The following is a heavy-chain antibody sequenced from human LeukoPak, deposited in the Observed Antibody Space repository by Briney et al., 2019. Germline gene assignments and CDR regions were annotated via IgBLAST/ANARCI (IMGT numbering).Heavy chain of an antibody. J-gene: IGHJ4*02. Sequence: SETLSLTCTVSGGSITSGSYYWTWIRQPAGKGLEWIGRIYTSGSTNYNPSLKSRVTISLDTSKNQFSLKLSSVTAADTAVYYCARQASSRTDYWGQGTLVTVSS. CDR1: GGSITSGSYY. CDR2: IYTSGST. CDR3: ARQASSRTDY. V-gene: IGHV4-61*02.